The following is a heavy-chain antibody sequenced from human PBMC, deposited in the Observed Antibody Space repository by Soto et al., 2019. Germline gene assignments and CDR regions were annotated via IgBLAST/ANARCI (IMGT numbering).Heavy chain of an antibody. D-gene: IGHD6-19*01. Sequence: EVQLVESGGGLFPPGGSLRLSCAASGLIFSDYHMDWVRQAPGKGLEWVGRIRRKANSYTTEYAASVKGRFTISRDDSKNSLYLQMNSLKSEDTAVYYCAMLGGWSGGSSGMDVWGQGTTVTVSS. CDR3: AMLGGWSGGSSGMDV. CDR1: GLIFSDYH. CDR2: IRRKANSYTT. J-gene: IGHJ6*02. V-gene: IGHV3-72*01.